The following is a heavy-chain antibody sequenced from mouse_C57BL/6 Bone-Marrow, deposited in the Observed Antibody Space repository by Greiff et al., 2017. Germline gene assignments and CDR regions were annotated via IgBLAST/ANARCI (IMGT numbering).Heavy chain of an antibody. J-gene: IGHJ3*01. CDR1: GYTFTSYW. V-gene: IGHV1-64*01. D-gene: IGHD5-1*01. CDR2: IHPNSGST. CDR3: ATKYPFAY. Sequence: QVQLQQPGAELVKPGASVKLSCKASGYTFTSYWMHWVKQRPGQGLEWIGMIHPNSGSTNYNEKFKGKATLTVDKSSSTAYMPLRSLTSEDSAVYYCATKYPFAYWGQGTLVTVSA.